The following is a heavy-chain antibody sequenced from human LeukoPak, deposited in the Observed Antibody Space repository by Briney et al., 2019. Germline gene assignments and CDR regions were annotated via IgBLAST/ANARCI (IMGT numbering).Heavy chain of an antibody. D-gene: IGHD2-15*01. CDR2: INPSGGST. Sequence: ASVKVSCKASGYTFTSYYIHWVRQAPGQGLEWMGIINPSGGSTSYAQKFQGRVTMTRDTSTSTVYMELSSLRSEDTAVYYCARGGVIVLVVATRRGYNWFDPWGQRTVVTVSS. CDR1: GYTFTSYY. CDR3: ARGGVIVLVVATRRGYNWFDP. J-gene: IGHJ5*02. V-gene: IGHV1-46*03.